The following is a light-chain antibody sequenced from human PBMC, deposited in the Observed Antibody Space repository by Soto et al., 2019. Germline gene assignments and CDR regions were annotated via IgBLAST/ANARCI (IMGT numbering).Light chain of an antibody. CDR3: QQYNDYSQYT. CDR1: QSISSW. Sequence: DIQMTQSPSTLSASVGERVTITCRASQSISSWLAWYQQKPGKAPKLLIYKASSLESGVPSRFSGSGSGTEFTLTISSLQPEDFATYYCQQYNDYSQYTFGQGTKLEIK. V-gene: IGKV1-5*03. J-gene: IGKJ2*01. CDR2: KAS.